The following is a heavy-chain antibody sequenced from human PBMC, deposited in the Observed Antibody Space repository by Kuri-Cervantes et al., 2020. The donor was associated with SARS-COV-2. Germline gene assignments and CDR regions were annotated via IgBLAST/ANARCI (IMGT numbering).Heavy chain of an antibody. CDR1: GGSISSGDYY. D-gene: IGHD2/OR15-2a*01. CDR2: IYYSGST. Sequence: SETLSLTCTVSGGSISSGDYYRSWIRQPPGKGLEWIGYIYYSGSTYYNPSLKSRVTISVDTSKNQFSLKLSSVTAADTAVYYCAKTPIGAHFTFYYMDVWGKGTTVTVSS. V-gene: IGHV4-30-4*08. CDR3: AKTPIGAHFTFYYMDV. J-gene: IGHJ6*03.